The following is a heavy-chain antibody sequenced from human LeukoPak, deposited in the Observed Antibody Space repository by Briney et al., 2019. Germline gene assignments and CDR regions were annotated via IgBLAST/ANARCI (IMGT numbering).Heavy chain of an antibody. CDR3: ARDPWRRYFDWFTQIDY. CDR2: INPSGGST. CDR1: GYTFTSYY. D-gene: IGHD3-9*01. Sequence: ASVKVSCKASGYTFTSYYMHWVRQAPGQGLEWMGIINPSGGSTNYAQKFQGRVTVTRDTSISTAYMELSRLRSDDTAVYYCARDPWRRYFDWFTQIDYWGQGTLVTVSS. V-gene: IGHV1-2*02. J-gene: IGHJ4*02.